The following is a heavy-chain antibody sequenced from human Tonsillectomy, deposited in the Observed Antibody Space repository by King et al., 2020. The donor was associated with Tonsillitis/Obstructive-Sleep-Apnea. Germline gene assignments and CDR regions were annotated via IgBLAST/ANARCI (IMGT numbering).Heavy chain of an antibody. J-gene: IGHJ4*02. CDR1: GYSFTSYW. D-gene: IGHD2/OR15-2a*01. CDR2: IYPSDSDT. V-gene: IGHV5-51*01. Sequence: VQLVESGAEVKKPGESLKISCKGSGYSFTSYWIGWVRQMPGKGLEWMGIIYPSDSDTRYSPSFQGQVTIQADKSISTAYLQWSSLKASDTAMYYCAREGGGVSERNFFCPYWGQGTLVTVSS. CDR3: AREGGGVSERNFFCPY.